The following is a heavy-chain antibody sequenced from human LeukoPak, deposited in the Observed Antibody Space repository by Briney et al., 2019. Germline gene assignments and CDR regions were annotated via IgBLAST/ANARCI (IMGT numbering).Heavy chain of an antibody. CDR3: ARSHGYSSSWYNYFDY. J-gene: IGHJ4*02. D-gene: IGHD6-13*01. Sequence: HPGGSLRLSCAASGFTFSSYAMHWVRQAPGKGLEWVAVISYDGSNKYYADSVKGRFTISRDNSKNTLYLQMNSLRAEDTAVYYCARSHGYSSSWYNYFDYWGQGTLVTVSS. CDR2: ISYDGSNK. V-gene: IGHV3-30-3*01. CDR1: GFTFSSYA.